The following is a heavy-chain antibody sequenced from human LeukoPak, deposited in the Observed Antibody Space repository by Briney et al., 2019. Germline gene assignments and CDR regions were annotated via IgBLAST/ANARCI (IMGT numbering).Heavy chain of an antibody. J-gene: IGHJ4*02. Sequence: GGSLRLSCAASGFTFSSYAMSWVRQAPGKGLEWVSAISGSGGSTYYADSVKGRFTISRDNSKNTLYLQINSLRAEDTAVYYCAKDSRGYYDYVWGSYLRGWGQGTLVTVSS. CDR2: ISGSGGST. V-gene: IGHV3-23*01. CDR3: AKDSRGYYDYVWGSYLRG. D-gene: IGHD3-16*02. CDR1: GFTFSSYA.